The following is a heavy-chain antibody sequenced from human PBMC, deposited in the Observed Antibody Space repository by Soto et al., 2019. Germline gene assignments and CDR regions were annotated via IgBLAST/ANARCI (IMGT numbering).Heavy chain of an antibody. CDR3: ARGNQRYDFWSGYPYYYYYGMDV. CDR2: IYYSGST. J-gene: IGHJ6*02. Sequence: SETLSLTCTVSGGSISSGGYYWSWIRQHPGKGLEWIGYIYYSGSTYYNPSLKSRVTTSVDTSKNQFSLKLSSVTAADTAVYYCARGNQRYDFWSGYPYYYYYGMDVWGQGTTVTVSS. V-gene: IGHV4-31*02. CDR1: GGSISSGGYY. D-gene: IGHD3-3*01.